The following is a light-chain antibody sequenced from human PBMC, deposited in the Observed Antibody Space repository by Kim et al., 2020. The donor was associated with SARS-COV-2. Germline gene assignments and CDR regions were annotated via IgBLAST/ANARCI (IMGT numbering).Light chain of an antibody. CDR3: QQYNTYPFT. Sequence: SAAVGGRVTITCRASESISSRLAWYEQKPEKAPKRLIYDASSLESGVPSRFSGSGSGTDFTLTITSLQPDDFATYYCQQYNTYPFTFGQGTKLEI. CDR1: ESISSR. V-gene: IGKV1-5*01. CDR2: DAS. J-gene: IGKJ2*01.